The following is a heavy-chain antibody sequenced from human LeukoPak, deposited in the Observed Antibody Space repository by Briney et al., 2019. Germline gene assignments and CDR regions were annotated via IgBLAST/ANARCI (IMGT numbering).Heavy chain of an antibody. CDR1: GGSFSGYY. Sequence: SETLSLTCAVYGGSFSGYYWSWIRQPPGKGLEWIGEINHSGSTNYNPSLKSRVTISVDTSKNQFSLKLSSVTAADTAVYYCASGPGLYYYGSGSYRFDPWGQGTLVTVSS. J-gene: IGHJ5*02. CDR3: ASGPGLYYYGSGSYRFDP. CDR2: INHSGST. V-gene: IGHV4-34*01. D-gene: IGHD3-10*01.